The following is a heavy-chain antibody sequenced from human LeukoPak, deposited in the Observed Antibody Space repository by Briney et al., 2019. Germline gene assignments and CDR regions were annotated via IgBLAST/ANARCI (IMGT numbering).Heavy chain of an antibody. V-gene: IGHV3-48*03. D-gene: IGHD5-24*01. J-gene: IGHJ6*04. Sequence: GGSLRLPCAASGFTFSSYEMNWVRQAPGKGLEWVSYISSSGSTIYYADSVKGRFTISRDNAKNSLYLQMNSLRAEDTAVYYCANLWGGGYKSDGMDVWGKGTTVTVSS. CDR3: ANLWGGGYKSDGMDV. CDR1: GFTFSSYE. CDR2: ISSSGSTI.